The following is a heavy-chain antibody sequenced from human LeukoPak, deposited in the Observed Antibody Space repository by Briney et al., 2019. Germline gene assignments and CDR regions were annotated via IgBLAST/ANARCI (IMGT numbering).Heavy chain of an antibody. D-gene: IGHD3-16*01. CDR2: INPNSGDT. CDR1: GYTFTCHY. J-gene: IGHJ5*01. Sequence: GASVKVSCKASGYTFTCHYLHWVRQAPGQGLEWMGWINPNSGDTNFAQKFQGRVTMTRATSISTVYMELTSLRSDDTALYYCMRGGGNSWFDSWGQGTLVSVSS. V-gene: IGHV1-2*02. CDR3: MRGGGNSWFDS.